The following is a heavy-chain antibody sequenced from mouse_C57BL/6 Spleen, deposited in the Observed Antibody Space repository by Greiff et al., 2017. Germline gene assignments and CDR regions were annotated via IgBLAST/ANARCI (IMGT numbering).Heavy chain of an antibody. CDR3: ARDGYYVPSVWYFDV. CDR2: ISSGSSTI. D-gene: IGHD2-3*01. V-gene: IGHV5-17*01. CDR1: GFTFSDYG. J-gene: IGHJ1*03. Sequence: EVQGVESGGGLVKPGGSLKLSCAASGFTFSDYGMHWVRQAPEKGLEWVAYISSGSSTIYYADTVKGRFTISRDNAKNTLFLQMTSLRSEDTAMYYCARDGYYVPSVWYFDVWGTGTTVTVSS.